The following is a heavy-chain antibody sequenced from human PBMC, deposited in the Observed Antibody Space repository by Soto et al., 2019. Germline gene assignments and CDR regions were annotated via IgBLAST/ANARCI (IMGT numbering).Heavy chain of an antibody. CDR1: GGSISSSSYY. CDR2: IYYSGST. J-gene: IGHJ6*02. Sequence: SETLSLTCTVSGGSISSSSYYWGWIRQPPGKGLEWIGSIYYSGSTYYNPSLKSRVTISVDTSKNQFSLKLSSVTAADTAVYYCASTNYYDSSGYQVDYYYGMDVWGQGTTVTV. CDR3: ASTNYYDSSGYQVDYYYGMDV. D-gene: IGHD3-22*01. V-gene: IGHV4-39*01.